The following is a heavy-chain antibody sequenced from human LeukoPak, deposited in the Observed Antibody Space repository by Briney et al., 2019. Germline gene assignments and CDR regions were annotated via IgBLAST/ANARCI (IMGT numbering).Heavy chain of an antibody. J-gene: IGHJ4*02. CDR1: GFTFSSYT. D-gene: IGHD1-26*01. CDR2: ISSGSSTI. CDR3: ARGTSDYSDF. Sequence: PGGSLRLSCAASGFTFSSYTMNWVRQAPGKGLEWVSYISSGSSTIYYADSVKGRFTISRDNAKNSLYLRMNSLRDEDTAVYYCARGTSDYSDFWGQGILVTVSS. V-gene: IGHV3-48*02.